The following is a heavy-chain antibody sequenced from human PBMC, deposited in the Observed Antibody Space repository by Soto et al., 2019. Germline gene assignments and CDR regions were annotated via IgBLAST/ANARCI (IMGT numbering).Heavy chain of an antibody. Sequence: QVHLQQSGPGLVKPSETLSLTCTVSGGSISSYYWSWIRQPPGKGLEWIGFIYYRGSTNYNPSLKSRVTXXVXTXXNQCSLKLSSVTAADTAVYYCARPYSSGWYAAFDIWGQGTMVTVSS. CDR3: ARPYSSGWYAAFDI. CDR2: IYYRGST. CDR1: GGSISSYY. V-gene: IGHV4-59*08. J-gene: IGHJ3*02. D-gene: IGHD6-19*01.